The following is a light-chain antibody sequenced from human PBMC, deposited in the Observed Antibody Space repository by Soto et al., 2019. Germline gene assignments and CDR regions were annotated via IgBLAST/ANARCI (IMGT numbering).Light chain of an antibody. J-gene: IGKJ1*01. CDR3: QQYNSYS. CDR1: QSISSW. V-gene: IGKV1-5*01. CDR2: HAS. Sequence: DIQMTQSPSTLSASVGDRFTITCRASQSISSWLAWYQQKPGTAPKLLIYHASTLESGVPSRFSGSGSGTEFTLTISSLQPDDFATYYCQQYNSYSFGQGTKVDNK.